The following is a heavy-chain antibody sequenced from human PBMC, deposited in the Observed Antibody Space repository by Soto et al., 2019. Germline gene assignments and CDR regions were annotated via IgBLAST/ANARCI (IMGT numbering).Heavy chain of an antibody. CDR2: IYYSGST. Sequence: SETLSLTCTVSGGSISNHYWSWIRQPPGKGLEWIGYIYYSGSTNYNPSLKSRVTISVDTSKNQFSLKLSSVTAADTAVYYCARLPLYYYGSGSYLSPETQFDYWGQGTLVTVSS. CDR1: GGSISNHY. CDR3: ARLPLYYYGSGSYLSPETQFDY. J-gene: IGHJ4*02. D-gene: IGHD3-10*01. V-gene: IGHV4-59*08.